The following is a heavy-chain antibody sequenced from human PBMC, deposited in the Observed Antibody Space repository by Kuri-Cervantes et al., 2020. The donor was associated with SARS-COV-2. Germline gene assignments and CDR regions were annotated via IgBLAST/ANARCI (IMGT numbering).Heavy chain of an antibody. V-gene: IGHV3-30*03. D-gene: IGHD4-23*01. Sequence: GESLKISCAASGFTFSNAWMNWVRQAPGKGLEWVAVISYDGSNKYYADSVKGRFTISRDNSKNTLYLQMNSLRAEDTAVYYCARETDYGGNSGVYWGQGTLVTVSS. CDR2: ISYDGSNK. J-gene: IGHJ4*02. CDR3: ARETDYGGNSGVY. CDR1: GFTFSNAW.